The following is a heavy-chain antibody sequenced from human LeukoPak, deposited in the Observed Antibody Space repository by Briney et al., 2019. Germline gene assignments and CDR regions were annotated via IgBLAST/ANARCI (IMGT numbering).Heavy chain of an antibody. J-gene: IGHJ4*02. Sequence: PSETLSLTCTVSGGSISSGSYYWSWIRQPAGKGLEWIGRIYTSGSTNYNPSLKSRVTISVDTSKNQFSLKLSSVTAADTAVYYYASLYSGSSNYFDYWGQGTLVTVSS. CDR3: ASLYSGSSNYFDY. V-gene: IGHV4-61*02. CDR1: GGSISSGSYY. CDR2: IYTSGST. D-gene: IGHD1-26*01.